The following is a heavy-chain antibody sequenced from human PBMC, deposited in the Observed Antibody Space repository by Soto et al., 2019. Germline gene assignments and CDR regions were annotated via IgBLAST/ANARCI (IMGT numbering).Heavy chain of an antibody. V-gene: IGHV3-23*01. CDR3: AKGSEQWLGPMYFDS. CDR1: GFTFSTYA. D-gene: IGHD6-19*01. CDR2: ISGAGGSS. Sequence: VGSLRLSCAPSGFTFSTYAMSWVRQAPGKGLEWVSAISGAGGSSYYADSVRGRFTISRDNSKDTLYLQMNSLRADDTAVYYCAKGSEQWLGPMYFDSWGQGTLVTVSS. J-gene: IGHJ4*02.